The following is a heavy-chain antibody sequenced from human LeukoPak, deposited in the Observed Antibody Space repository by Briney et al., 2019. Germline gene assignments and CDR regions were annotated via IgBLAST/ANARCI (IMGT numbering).Heavy chain of an antibody. Sequence: SVKVSCKASGGTFSSYAISRVRQAPGQGLEWMGRIIPILGIANYAQKFQGRVTITADKSTSTAYMELSSLRSEDTAVYYCARLGTADAFDIWRQGTMVTVSS. CDR3: ARLGTADAFDI. CDR2: IIPILGIA. V-gene: IGHV1-69*04. J-gene: IGHJ3*02. CDR1: GGTFSSYA. D-gene: IGHD6-13*01.